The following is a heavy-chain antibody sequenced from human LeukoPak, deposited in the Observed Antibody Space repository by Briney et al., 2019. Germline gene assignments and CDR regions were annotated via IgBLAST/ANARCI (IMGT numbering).Heavy chain of an antibody. CDR2: IYYSGST. J-gene: IGHJ4*02. CDR3: ASIPYYDSSGYVDY. CDR1: GGSISSSSYY. V-gene: IGHV4-39*01. Sequence: SETLSLTCTVSGGSISSSSYYWGWIRQPPGKGLEWIGSIYYSGSTYYNPSLKSRVTISVGTSKNQFSLKLSSVTAADTAVYYCASIPYYDSSGYVDYWGQGTLVTVSS. D-gene: IGHD3-22*01.